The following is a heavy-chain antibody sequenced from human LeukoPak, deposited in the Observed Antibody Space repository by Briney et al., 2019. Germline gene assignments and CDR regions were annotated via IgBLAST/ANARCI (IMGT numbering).Heavy chain of an antibody. Sequence: TGGSLRLSCAASGFTFSSYSMNWVRQAPGKGLEWVSSISSSSSYIYYAVSVKGRFTISRDNAKNSLYLQMNSLRAEDTAVYYCARDYRKIAARREFDYWGQGTLVTVSS. CDR3: ARDYRKIAARREFDY. D-gene: IGHD6-6*01. J-gene: IGHJ4*02. CDR1: GFTFSSYS. CDR2: ISSSSSYI. V-gene: IGHV3-21*01.